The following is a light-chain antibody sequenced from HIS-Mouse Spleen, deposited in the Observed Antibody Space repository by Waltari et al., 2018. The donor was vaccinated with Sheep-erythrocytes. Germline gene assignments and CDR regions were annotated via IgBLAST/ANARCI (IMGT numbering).Light chain of an antibody. J-gene: IGKJ1*01. V-gene: IGKV2-28*01. Sequence: DIVMTQSPLSLPVTPGEPASISCRSSQSLLHSNGYNYLDWYLQKPGQSPTLLIYLGSNRASGVPDRFSGSGSGTDFTLKISRVEAEDVGVYYCMQALQTPWTFGQGTKVEIK. CDR3: MQALQTPWT. CDR2: LGS. CDR1: QSLLHSNGYNY.